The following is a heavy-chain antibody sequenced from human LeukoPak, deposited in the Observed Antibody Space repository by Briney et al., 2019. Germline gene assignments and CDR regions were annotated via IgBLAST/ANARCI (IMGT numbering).Heavy chain of an antibody. CDR2: INPNSGGT. D-gene: IGHD3-10*01. CDR3: AKSYGSGGYYYGMDV. V-gene: IGHV1-2*04. CDR1: GYTFTGYY. Sequence: GASVEVSCKASGYTFTGYYMHWVRQAPGQGLEWMGWINPNSGGTNYAQKLQGWVTMTRDTSISTAYMELSRLRSDDTAVYYCAKSYGSGGYYYGMDVSGKGTTVTASS. J-gene: IGHJ6*04.